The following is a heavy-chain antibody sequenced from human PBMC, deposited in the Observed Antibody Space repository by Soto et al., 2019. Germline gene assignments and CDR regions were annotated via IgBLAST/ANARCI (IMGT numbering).Heavy chain of an antibody. V-gene: IGHV1-69*01. D-gene: IGHD6-13*01. J-gene: IGHJ5*02. CDR1: GGTFSSYA. Sequence: QVQLVQSGAEVKKPGSSVKVSCKASGGTFSSYAISWVRQAPGLGLEWMGGIIPIFGTANYAQKFQGRVTITADESTSTAYMELSSLRSEDTAVYYCAREEGGAAVVWFDPWGQGTLVTVSS. CDR3: AREEGGAAVVWFDP. CDR2: IIPIFGTA.